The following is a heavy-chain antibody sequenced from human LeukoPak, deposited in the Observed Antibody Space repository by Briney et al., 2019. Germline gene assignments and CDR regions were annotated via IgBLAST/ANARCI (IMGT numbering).Heavy chain of an antibody. CDR2: ISGSGGST. J-gene: IGHJ1*01. Sequence: PGGSLRLSCAASGFTFSNYAMGWVRQAPGKGLEWVSVISGSGGSTYYADSVKGRFTISRDNSKNTLYLQMNRLRAEDTAVYYCARATQSATGYFQHWGQGTLVTVSS. CDR3: ARATQSATGYFQH. V-gene: IGHV3-23*01. D-gene: IGHD1-14*01. CDR1: GFTFSNYA.